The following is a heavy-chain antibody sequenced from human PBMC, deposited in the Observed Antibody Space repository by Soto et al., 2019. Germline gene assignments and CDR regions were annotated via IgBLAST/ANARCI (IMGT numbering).Heavy chain of an antibody. CDR2: IYHSGST. CDR3: ARDLGHYYDSSGYGDYFDY. CDR1: GYSISSGCY. Sequence: SETLSLTCAVSGYSISSGCYWGWIRQPPGKGLEWIGSIYHSGSTYYNPSLKSRVTISVDTSKNQFSLKLSSVTAADTAVYYCARDLGHYYDSSGYGDYFDYWGQGTLVTVSS. J-gene: IGHJ4*02. D-gene: IGHD3-22*01. V-gene: IGHV4-38-2*02.